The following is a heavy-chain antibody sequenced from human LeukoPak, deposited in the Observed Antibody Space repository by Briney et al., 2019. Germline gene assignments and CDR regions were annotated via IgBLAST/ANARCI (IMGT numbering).Heavy chain of an antibody. CDR3: AKDSYGSPNYYYYYMDV. D-gene: IGHD4-17*01. CDR1: GFTLSSYG. CDR2: ICGSGSNT. J-gene: IGHJ6*03. V-gene: IGHV3-23*01. Sequence: GGSLRLSCAASGFTLSSYGMSWVRQAPGKGLEWVSAICGSGSNTYYADSVKGRFTISRDNSKNTLYLQMNSLRAEDTAVYYCAKDSYGSPNYYYYYMDVWGKGTTVTISS.